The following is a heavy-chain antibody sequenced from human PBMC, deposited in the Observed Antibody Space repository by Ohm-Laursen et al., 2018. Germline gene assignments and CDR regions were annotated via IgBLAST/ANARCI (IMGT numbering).Heavy chain of an antibody. V-gene: IGHV4-59*08. J-gene: IGHJ4*02. CDR1: GGSISGYY. CDR3: ARHSRVTYSSGWLDY. Sequence: SETLSLTCTVSGGSISGYYWSWIRQPPGKGLEWIGYIYPSGSTNYNPSVKSRVTISEDPSKNQFSRKLSSVTAADTAVYYCARHSRVTYSSGWLDYWGQGTLVTVSS. D-gene: IGHD6-19*01. CDR2: IYPSGST.